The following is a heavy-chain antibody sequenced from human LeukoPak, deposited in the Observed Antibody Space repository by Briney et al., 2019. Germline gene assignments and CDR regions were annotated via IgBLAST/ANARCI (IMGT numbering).Heavy chain of an antibody. Sequence: SETLSLTCSVSGGSLRSDRHNWAWVRQSADKGLEHIGSVDQTGSPYYNPPLKSRVTISVDTSNKQFSLNLTSVTAADTAVYYCARAGYSSGWYYFDYWGQGTLVTVSS. J-gene: IGHJ4*02. CDR3: ARAGYSSGWYYFDY. CDR1: GGSLRSDRHN. V-gene: IGHV4-39*07. D-gene: IGHD6-19*01. CDR2: VDQTGSP.